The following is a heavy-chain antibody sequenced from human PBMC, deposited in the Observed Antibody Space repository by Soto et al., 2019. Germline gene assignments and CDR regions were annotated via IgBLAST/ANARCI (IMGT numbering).Heavy chain of an antibody. V-gene: IGHV4-59*01. CDR1: EGSSGSYY. CDR2: IYYSGST. J-gene: IGHJ5*02. Sequence: SEPLCLSCTVSEGSSGSYYGSWIRQPPGKGLEWIGYIYYSGSTNYNPSLKSRVTISVDTSKNQFSLKLSSVTAADTAVYYCARFYSSPWFDPLGQGTLVTVSS. CDR3: ARFYSSPWFDP. D-gene: IGHD6-13*01.